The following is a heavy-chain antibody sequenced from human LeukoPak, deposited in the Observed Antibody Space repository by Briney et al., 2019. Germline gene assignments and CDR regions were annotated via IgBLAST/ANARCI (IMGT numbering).Heavy chain of an antibody. CDR3: ARVPSASSIVGASYFDY. CDR1: GFTFSSYA. D-gene: IGHD1-26*01. V-gene: IGHV3-30-3*01. CDR2: ISYDGSNK. Sequence: PGGSLRLSCAASGFTFSSYAMHWVRQAPGKGLEWVAVISYDGSNKYYADSVKGRFTISRDNSKNTLYLQMNSLRAEDTAVYYCARVPSASSIVGASYFDYWGQGTLVTVSS. J-gene: IGHJ4*02.